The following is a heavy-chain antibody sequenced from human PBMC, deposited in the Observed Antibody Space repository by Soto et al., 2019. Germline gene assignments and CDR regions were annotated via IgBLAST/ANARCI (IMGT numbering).Heavy chain of an antibody. CDR1: GFTFSSYA. D-gene: IGHD3-16*01. CDR3: AKTVPRIMIKAPHGGY. CDR2: ISGSGGST. V-gene: IGHV3-23*01. Sequence: GGSLRLSCAASGFTFSSYAMSWVRQAPGKGLEWVSAISGSGGSTYYADSVKGRFTISRDNSKNTLYLQMNSLRAEDTAVYYCAKTVPRIMIKAPHGGYWGQGTLVTVSS. J-gene: IGHJ4*02.